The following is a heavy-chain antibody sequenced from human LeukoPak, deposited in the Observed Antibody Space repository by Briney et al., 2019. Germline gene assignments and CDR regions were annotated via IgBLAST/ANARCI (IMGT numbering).Heavy chain of an antibody. CDR2: IYYSGTT. CDR3: ARRLGSYAYYYYYMDV. D-gene: IGHD3-16*01. V-gene: IGHV4-39*01. J-gene: IGHJ6*03. CDR1: GGSISSSSYY. Sequence: SETLSLTCTVSGGSISSSSYYWGWIRQPPGKGLEWIGSIYYSGTTYYNPSLKSRVTISVDTSKNQFSLKLSSVTAADTAVHYCARRLGSYAYYYYYMDVWGKGTTVTVSS.